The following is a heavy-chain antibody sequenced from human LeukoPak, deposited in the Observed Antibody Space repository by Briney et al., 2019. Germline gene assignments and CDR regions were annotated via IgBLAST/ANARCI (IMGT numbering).Heavy chain of an antibody. CDR2: IYTSGST. J-gene: IGHJ5*02. Sequence: SQTLSLTCTVSGGSISSGSYYWSWIRQPAGKGLEWIGRIYTSGSTSYNPSLKSRVTILVDTSKNQFSLKLSSVTAADTAVYYCARVQWLVRENWFDPWGQGTLVTVSS. D-gene: IGHD6-19*01. CDR3: ARVQWLVRENWFDP. V-gene: IGHV4-61*02. CDR1: GGSISSGSYY.